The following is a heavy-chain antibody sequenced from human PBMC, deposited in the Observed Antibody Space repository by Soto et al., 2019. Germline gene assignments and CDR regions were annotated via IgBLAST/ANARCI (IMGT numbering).Heavy chain of an antibody. V-gene: IGHV3-48*01. D-gene: IGHD3-3*01. CDR1: GFTFSSYS. Sequence: PGGSLRLSCAASGFTFSSYSMNWVRQAPGKGLEWVSYISSSSSTIYYADSVKGRFTISRDNAKNSLYLQMNSLRAEDTAVYYCARDSYDFWSGTQNFDYWGQGTLVTVSS. CDR3: ARDSYDFWSGTQNFDY. CDR2: ISSSSSTI. J-gene: IGHJ4*02.